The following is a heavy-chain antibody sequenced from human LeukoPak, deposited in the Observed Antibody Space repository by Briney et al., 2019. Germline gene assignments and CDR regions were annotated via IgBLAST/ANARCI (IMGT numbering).Heavy chain of an antibody. D-gene: IGHD4-11*01. Sequence: SETLSLTCTVSGGSISSYYWSWIRQPPGKGLEWIGYIYYSGSTNYNPSLKSRVTISVDTSKNQFSLNLSSVTAAGTAVYYCARLSTLLTTDIFHYWGQGTLVTVSS. V-gene: IGHV4-59*08. J-gene: IGHJ4*02. CDR3: ARLSTLLTTDIFHY. CDR2: IYYSGST. CDR1: GGSISSYY.